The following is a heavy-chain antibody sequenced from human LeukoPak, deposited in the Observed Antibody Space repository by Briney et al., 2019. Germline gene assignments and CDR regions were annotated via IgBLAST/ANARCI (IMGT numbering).Heavy chain of an antibody. J-gene: IGHJ6*03. Sequence: SETLSLTCAVYGGSFSGYYWSWIRQPPGKGVEWIGEINHSGSTNYNPSLKSRVTISVDTSKNQFSLKLSSVTAADTAVYYCARVGRIGSGYYYYYYMDVWGKGTTVTVSS. CDR1: GGSFSGYY. CDR2: INHSGST. CDR3: ARVGRIGSGYYYYYYMDV. V-gene: IGHV4-34*01. D-gene: IGHD1-26*01.